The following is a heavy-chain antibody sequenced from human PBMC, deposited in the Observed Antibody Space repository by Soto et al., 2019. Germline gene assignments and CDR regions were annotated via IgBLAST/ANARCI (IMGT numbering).Heavy chain of an antibody. CDR1: GGSFSGYY. CDR3: ARTDYYGSGSPYYYGMDV. J-gene: IGHJ6*02. Sequence: SETLSLTCAVYGGSFSGYYWSWIRQPPGKGLEWIGEINHSGSTNYNPSLKSRVTISVDTSKNQFSLKLSSVTAADTAVYYCARTDYYGSGSPYYYGMDVRGQGTTVTVSS. CDR2: INHSGST. V-gene: IGHV4-34*01. D-gene: IGHD3-10*01.